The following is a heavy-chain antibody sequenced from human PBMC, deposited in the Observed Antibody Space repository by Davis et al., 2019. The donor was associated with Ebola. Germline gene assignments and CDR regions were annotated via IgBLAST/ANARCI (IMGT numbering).Heavy chain of an antibody. J-gene: IGHJ4*02. D-gene: IGHD4-23*01. CDR1: GFTFSSYS. CDR3: ASHNGGNSGGAFDY. Sequence: PGGSLRLSCAASGFTFSSYSTNWVRQAPGKGLEWVSYISSSSSTIYHADSVKGRFTISRDNAKNSLYLQMNSLRDEDTAVYYCASHNGGNSGGAFDYWGQGTLVTVSS. V-gene: IGHV3-48*02. CDR2: ISSSSSTI.